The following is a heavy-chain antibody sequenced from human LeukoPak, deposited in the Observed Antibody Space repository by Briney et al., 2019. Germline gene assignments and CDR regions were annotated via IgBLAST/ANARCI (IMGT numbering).Heavy chain of an antibody. Sequence: GGSLRLSCVASGFTFGDYYMSWTRQAPGKGLEWVSYISTSGTSIYYADFVEGRLTTSRDNAKNSLYLQLNSLRAEDTAVYYCARGTDVKTNYDMGNGADYWGQGTLVTVSS. J-gene: IGHJ4*02. CDR3: ARGTDVKTNYDMGNGADY. V-gene: IGHV3-11*01. D-gene: IGHD3-16*01. CDR1: GFTFGDYY. CDR2: ISTSGTSI.